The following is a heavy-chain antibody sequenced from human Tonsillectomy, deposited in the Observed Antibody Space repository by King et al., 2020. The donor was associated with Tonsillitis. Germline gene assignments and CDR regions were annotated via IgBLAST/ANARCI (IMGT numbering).Heavy chain of an antibody. CDR1: GFIFSNFG. Sequence: VQLVESGGTLVHPGGSLRLSCVTSGFIFSNFGINWVRQAPGKGLEWISYISRNAKSIYYADSVKGRFTVSRDNAKNSLFLQMNSLRDEDTAVYFCARGDSNGWDFEPWGQGTLVTVSS. J-gene: IGHJ5*02. D-gene: IGHD4-11*01. CDR3: ARGDSNGWDFEP. CDR2: ISRNAKSI. V-gene: IGHV3-48*02.